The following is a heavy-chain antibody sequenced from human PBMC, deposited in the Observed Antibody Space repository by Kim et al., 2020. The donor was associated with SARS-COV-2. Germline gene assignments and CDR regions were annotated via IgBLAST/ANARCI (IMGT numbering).Heavy chain of an antibody. J-gene: IGHJ6*02. CDR3: ARGHFGMGV. CDR1: GFTFRDNW. CDR2: INQAGSEK. V-gene: IGHV3-7*03. Sequence: GGSLRLSCAASGFTFRDNWMTWVRQAPGMGLEWVANINQAGSEKYYVDSMKGRFTISRDNAKNSLYLQMNSLRAEDTAVYYCARGHFGMGVWGQGTTVTVSS.